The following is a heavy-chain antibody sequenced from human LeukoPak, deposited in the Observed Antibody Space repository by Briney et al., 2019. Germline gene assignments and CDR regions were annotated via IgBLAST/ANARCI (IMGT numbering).Heavy chain of an antibody. Sequence: SETLSLTCTVSGGSISSYYWSWIRQPPGKGLEWIGSIYYSGSTYYNPSLKSRVTISVDTSKNQFSLKLSSVTAADTAVYYCAVYCSSTSCYWEYFDYWGQGTLVTVSS. CDR1: GGSISSYY. CDR2: IYYSGST. J-gene: IGHJ4*02. CDR3: AVYCSSTSCYWEYFDY. V-gene: IGHV4-59*05. D-gene: IGHD2-2*01.